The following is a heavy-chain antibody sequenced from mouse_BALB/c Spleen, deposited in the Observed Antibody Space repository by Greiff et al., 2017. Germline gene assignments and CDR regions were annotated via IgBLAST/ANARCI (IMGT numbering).Heavy chain of an antibody. J-gene: IGHJ3*01. CDR2: IWGGGST. CDR1: GFSLTDYG. D-gene: IGHD1-1*01. CDR3: ARDHYGSSYLFAY. V-gene: IGHV2-6-5*01. Sequence: VKLVESGPGLVAPSQSLSITCTVSGFSLTDYGVSWIRQPPGKGLEWLGVIWGGGSTYYNSALKSRLSISKDNSKSQVFLKMNSLQTDDTARYYCARDHYGSSYLFAYWGQGTLVTVSA.